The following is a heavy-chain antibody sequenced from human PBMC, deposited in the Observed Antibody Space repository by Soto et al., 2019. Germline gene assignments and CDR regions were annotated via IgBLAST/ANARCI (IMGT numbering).Heavy chain of an antibody. Sequence: GASVKVSCKASGGTFSSYAISWVRQAPGQGLEWMGGIIPIFGTANYAQKFQGRVTITADESTSTAYMELSSLRSEDTAVYYCASSSENPTIFGVVKLYNWFDPWGQGTLVTVSS. J-gene: IGHJ5*02. D-gene: IGHD3-3*01. CDR2: IIPIFGTA. CDR1: GGTFSSYA. CDR3: ASSSENPTIFGVVKLYNWFDP. V-gene: IGHV1-69*13.